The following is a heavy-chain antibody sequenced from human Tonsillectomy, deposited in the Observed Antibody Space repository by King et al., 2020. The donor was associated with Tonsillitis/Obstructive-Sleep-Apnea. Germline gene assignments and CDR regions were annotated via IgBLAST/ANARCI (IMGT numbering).Heavy chain of an antibody. Sequence: VQLVESGGGLVQPGGSLRLSCSASGFSFGGFAMSWVRQAPGKGLEWVSAHGSGSSTYYADSVKGRFTISKDNSKNTLFLQMNSLGAEDTALYFCFVYGWGSYSGRNYWGQGTLVTVSS. CDR3: FVYGWGSYSGRNY. J-gene: IGHJ4*02. V-gene: IGHV3-23*04. D-gene: IGHD3-10*01. CDR1: GFSFGGFA. CDR2: HGSGSST.